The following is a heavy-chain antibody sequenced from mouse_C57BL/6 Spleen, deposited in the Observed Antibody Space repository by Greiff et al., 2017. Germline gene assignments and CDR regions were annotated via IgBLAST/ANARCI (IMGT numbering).Heavy chain of an antibody. J-gene: IGHJ4*01. CDR3: ARSLTGAMDC. V-gene: IGHV7-3*01. CDR2: IRNKANGYTT. CDR1: GFTFTDYY. Sequence: EVKLVESGGGLVQPGGSLSLSCAASGFTFTDYYMSWVRQPPGKALEWLGFIRNKANGYTTEYSASVKGRSTISRDNSQSILYLQMNALRAEDSATYYCARSLTGAMDCWGQGTSVTVSS.